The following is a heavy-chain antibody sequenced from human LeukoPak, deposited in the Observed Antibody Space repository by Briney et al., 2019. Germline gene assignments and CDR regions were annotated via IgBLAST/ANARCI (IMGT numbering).Heavy chain of an antibody. CDR1: GYTFTSYY. Sequence: ASVKVSCKASGYTFTSYYMHWVRQAPGQGLEWMGIINPSGGSTSYAQKFQGRVTMTRDTSTSTVYMELSGLRSEDTAVYYCASQRFMGFLQPEGPSHELNYWGQGTLVTVSS. CDR2: INPSGGST. D-gene: IGHD1-1*01. J-gene: IGHJ4*02. CDR3: ASQRFMGFLQPEGPSHELNY. V-gene: IGHV1-46*01.